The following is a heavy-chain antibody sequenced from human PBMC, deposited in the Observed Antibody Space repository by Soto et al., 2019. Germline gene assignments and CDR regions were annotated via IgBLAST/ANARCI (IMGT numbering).Heavy chain of an antibody. CDR1: GGSFSGYY. CDR3: ARRVKYYYDSSGYPAYFDY. D-gene: IGHD3-22*01. CDR2: INHSGST. Sequence: SETLSLTCAVYGGSFSGYYWSWIRQPPGKGLEWIGEINHSGSTNYNPSLKSRVTISVDTSKNQFSLKLGSVTAADTAVYYCARRVKYYYDSSGYPAYFDYWGQGTLVTVSS. V-gene: IGHV4-34*01. J-gene: IGHJ4*02.